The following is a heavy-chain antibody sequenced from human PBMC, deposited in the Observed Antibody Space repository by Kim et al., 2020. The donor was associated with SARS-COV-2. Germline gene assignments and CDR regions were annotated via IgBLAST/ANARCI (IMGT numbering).Heavy chain of an antibody. CDR3: AREWSGYRPYYYGMDV. D-gene: IGHD3-3*01. V-gene: IGHV3-7*01. J-gene: IGHJ6*02. Sequence: GGSLRLSCAASGFTFSSYWMSWVRQAPGKGLEWVANIKQDGSEKYYVDSVKGRFTISRDNAKNSLYLQMNSLRAEDTAVYYCAREWSGYRPYYYGMDVWGQGTTVTVSS. CDR1: GFTFSSYW. CDR2: IKQDGSEK.